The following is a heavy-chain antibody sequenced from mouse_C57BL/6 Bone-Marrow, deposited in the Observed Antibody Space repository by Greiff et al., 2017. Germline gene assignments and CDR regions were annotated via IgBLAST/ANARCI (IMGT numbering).Heavy chain of an antibody. CDR2: IDPSDSYT. CDR3: ARRRDGYYLYYFDY. Sequence: VQLQQPGAELVMPGASVKLSCKASGYTFTSYWMHWVKQRPGQGLEWIGEIDPSDSYTNYNQKFKGKSTLTVDKSSSTAYMQLSSLTSEDSAVYYCARRRDGYYLYYFDYWGQGTTLTVSS. CDR1: GYTFTSYW. J-gene: IGHJ2*01. V-gene: IGHV1-69*01. D-gene: IGHD2-3*01.